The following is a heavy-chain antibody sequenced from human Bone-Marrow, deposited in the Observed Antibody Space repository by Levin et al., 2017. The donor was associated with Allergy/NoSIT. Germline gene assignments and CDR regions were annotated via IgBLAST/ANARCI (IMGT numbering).Heavy chain of an antibody. V-gene: IGHV3-30-3*01. CDR2: ISYDGSNK. D-gene: IGHD3-10*01. CDR1: GFTFSSYA. Sequence: SCAASGFTFSSYAMHWVRQAPGKGLEWVAVISYDGSNKYYADSVKGRFTISRDNSKNTLYLQMNSLRAEDTAVYYCARGWVVGFGELNFDYWGQGTLVTVSS. J-gene: IGHJ4*02. CDR3: ARGWVVGFGELNFDY.